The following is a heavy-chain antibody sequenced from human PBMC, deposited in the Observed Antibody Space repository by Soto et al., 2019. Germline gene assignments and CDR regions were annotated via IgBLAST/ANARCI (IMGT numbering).Heavy chain of an antibody. CDR2: ISGSGGST. J-gene: IGHJ6*02. CDR1: GFTFSSNA. D-gene: IGHD4-17*01. Sequence: GGSLRRSCVASGFTFSSNAMSWVRQAPGKGLEWVSAISGSGGSTYYADSVKGRFTISRDNSKNTLYLQMNSLRAEDTAVYYCAKAVSYGDLHYYYYGMDVWGPGTTVTVSS. V-gene: IGHV3-23*01. CDR3: AKAVSYGDLHYYYYGMDV.